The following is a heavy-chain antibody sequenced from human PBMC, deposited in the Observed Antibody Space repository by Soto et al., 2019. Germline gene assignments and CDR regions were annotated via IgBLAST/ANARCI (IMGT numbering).Heavy chain of an antibody. CDR2: INAGNGHT. D-gene: IGHD2-21*01. V-gene: IGHV1-3*01. Sequence: QVQLVQSGAEGKKPGASVKVSCKASGYTFTSYAMHWVSQAPGHRNEWMGWINAGNGHTKYSQKFQGRVTITRDTSASTAYMELSSLRSEDTAVSYCATAGGGGEQKYFQHWGQGTLVTVSS. J-gene: IGHJ1*01. CDR1: GYTFTSYA. CDR3: ATAGGGGEQKYFQH.